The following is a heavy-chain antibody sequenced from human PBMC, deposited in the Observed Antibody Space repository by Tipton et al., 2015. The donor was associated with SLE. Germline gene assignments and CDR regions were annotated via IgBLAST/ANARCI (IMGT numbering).Heavy chain of an antibody. CDR3: ARRHDYGVLREH. CDR2: IYYSGST. Sequence: TLSLTCTVSGGSISSYYWSWIRQPPGKGLEWIGYIYYSGSTNYNPSLKSRVTISVDTSKNQFSLKLSSVTAADTAVYYCARRHDYGVLREHWGQGTLVTVSS. D-gene: IGHD4-17*01. V-gene: IGHV4-59*01. J-gene: IGHJ1*01. CDR1: GGSISSYY.